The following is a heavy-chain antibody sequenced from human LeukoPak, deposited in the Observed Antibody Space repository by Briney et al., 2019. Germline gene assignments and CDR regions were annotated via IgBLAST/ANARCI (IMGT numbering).Heavy chain of an antibody. D-gene: IGHD2-2*01. CDR2: IYHSGST. J-gene: IGHJ4*02. CDR1: GGSISSYY. V-gene: IGHV4-38-2*02. CDR3: ARDHHGIVVVPADY. Sequence: SETLSLTCTVSGGSISSYYWGWIRQPPGKGLEWIGSIYHSGSTYYNPSLKSRVTISVDTSKNQFSLKLSSVTAADTAVYYCARDHHGIVVVPADYWGQGTLVTVSS.